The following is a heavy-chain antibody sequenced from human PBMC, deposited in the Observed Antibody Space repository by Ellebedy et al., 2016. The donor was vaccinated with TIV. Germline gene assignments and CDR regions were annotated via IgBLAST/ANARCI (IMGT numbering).Heavy chain of an antibody. Sequence: ASVKVSXXASGYTFTNYYVHWVRQAPAQGLEWMGCINPKSGGINYAPKFQGRVTLTTDTSISTAYMELSGLRSDDAALYYCASEGGWKFDFWGLGTLVSVSS. D-gene: IGHD1-1*01. J-gene: IGHJ4*02. CDR2: INPKSGGI. V-gene: IGHV1-2*02. CDR1: GYTFTNYY. CDR3: ASEGGWKFDF.